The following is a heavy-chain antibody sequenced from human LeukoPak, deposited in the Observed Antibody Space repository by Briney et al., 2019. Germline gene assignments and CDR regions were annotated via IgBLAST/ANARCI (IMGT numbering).Heavy chain of an antibody. CDR1: GFTFSSYG. Sequence: PGGSLRLSCAASGFTFSSYGMHWVRQAPGKGLEWVSALTLSGTNTHYADSVKGRFTISRDVSKNTLYLQMNTLRAEDTAVYYCAKDSPLRTSYHGYFDYWGQGTLVTVSS. CDR3: AKDSPLRTSYHGYFDY. J-gene: IGHJ4*02. CDR2: LTLSGTNT. D-gene: IGHD3-16*01. V-gene: IGHV3-23*01.